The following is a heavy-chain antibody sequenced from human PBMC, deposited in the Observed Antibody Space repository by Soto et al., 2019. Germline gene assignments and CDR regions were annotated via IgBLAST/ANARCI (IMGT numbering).Heavy chain of an antibody. D-gene: IGHD6-13*01. CDR1: GGSFSGYY. CDR2: INHSGST. V-gene: IGHV4-34*01. Sequence: SETLSLTCAVYGGSFSGYYWSWIRQPPGKGLEWIGEINHSGSTNYNPSLKSRVTISVDTSKNQFSLKLSSVTAADTAVYYCARGRGSSWYSGRWFDPWGQGTLVTVSS. CDR3: ARGRGSSWYSGRWFDP. J-gene: IGHJ5*02.